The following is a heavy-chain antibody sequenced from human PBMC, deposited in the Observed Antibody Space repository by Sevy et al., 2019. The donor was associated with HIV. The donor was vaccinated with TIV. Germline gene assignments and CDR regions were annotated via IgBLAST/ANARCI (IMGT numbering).Heavy chain of an antibody. CDR1: GGPITSLY. J-gene: IGHJ4*02. D-gene: IGHD1-26*01. CDR2: IYYNGHI. Sequence: SETLSLTCTVSGGPITSLYWGWIRQPPGKGLEWIANIYYNGHINYNPSLKSRVTLSLDTSKNQFSLRLGSVTAADTAMYYCAGENAWGRGYSWGQGTLVTVSS. V-gene: IGHV4-59*08. CDR3: AGENAWGRGYS.